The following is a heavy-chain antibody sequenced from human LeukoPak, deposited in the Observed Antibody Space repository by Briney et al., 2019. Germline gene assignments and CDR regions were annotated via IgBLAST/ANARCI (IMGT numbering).Heavy chain of an antibody. CDR3: ARGGRYYGSGSSYYYYGMDV. CDR2: INPNSDGT. V-gene: IGHV1-2*02. CDR1: GYTFTGYY. Sequence: ASVKVSCKASGYTFTGYYMHWVRQAPGQGLEWMGWINPNSDGTNYAQKFQGRVTMTRDTSISTAYMELSRLRSDDTAVYYCARGGRYYGSGSSYYYYGMDVWGQGTTVTVSS. D-gene: IGHD3-10*01. J-gene: IGHJ6*02.